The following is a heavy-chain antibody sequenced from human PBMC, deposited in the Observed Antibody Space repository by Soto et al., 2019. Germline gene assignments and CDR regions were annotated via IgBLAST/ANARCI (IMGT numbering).Heavy chain of an antibody. CDR1: GFTFSSYD. CDR3: ARDLLVVVAATFADSPDYYYYYGMDV. Sequence: GGSLRLSCAASGFTFSSYDMHWVRQATGKGLEWVSAIGTAGDTYYPGSVKGRFTISRENAKNSLYLQMNSLRAEDTAVYYCARDLLVVVAATFADSPDYYYYYGMDVWGQGTTVTVSS. CDR2: IGTAGDT. V-gene: IGHV3-13*01. J-gene: IGHJ6*02. D-gene: IGHD2-15*01.